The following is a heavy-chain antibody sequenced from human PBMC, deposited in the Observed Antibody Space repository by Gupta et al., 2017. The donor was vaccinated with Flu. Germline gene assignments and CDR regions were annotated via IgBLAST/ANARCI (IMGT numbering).Heavy chain of an antibody. J-gene: IGHJ4*02. D-gene: IGHD6-13*01. CDR1: GDSVSSNSAA. CDR2: TYYRSKWGD. CDR3: ARERQQLGQEAEGNFDY. V-gene: IGHV6-1*01. Sequence: QVQLQQSGPGLVKPSQTLSLTCAISGDSVSSNSAAWNWLRQSPSRGLEWLGRTYYRSKWGDDYAESVKSRITINPDTSKNQFSLQLNSVTPEDTAVYFCARERQQLGQEAEGNFDYWGQGTLVTVSS.